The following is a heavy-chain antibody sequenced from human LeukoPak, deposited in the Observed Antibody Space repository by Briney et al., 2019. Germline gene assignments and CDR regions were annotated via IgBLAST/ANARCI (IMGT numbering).Heavy chain of an antibody. D-gene: IGHD3-9*01. CDR1: GFTFTTYW. CDR2: INQDGTEK. J-gene: IGHJ4*02. V-gene: IGHV3-7*03. CDR3: AKDQGPYYDILTGFDY. Sequence: GGSLRLSCAASGFTFTTYWMSWVRQLPGKGLEWVANINQDGTEKYYVDSVKGRFTISRDNAKNSLYLQMNSLRAEDTAVYYCAKDQGPYYDILTGFDYWGQGTLVTVSS.